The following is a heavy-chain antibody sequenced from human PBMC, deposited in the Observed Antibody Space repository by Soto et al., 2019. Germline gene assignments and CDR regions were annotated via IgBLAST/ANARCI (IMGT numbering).Heavy chain of an antibody. CDR1: GYTFTSYG. CDR2: ISAHNGNT. Sequence: QVQLVQSGAEVKKPGASVKVSCKASGYTFTSYGISWVRQAPGQGLEWMGWISAHNGNTNYAQKLQDRVTMTTDTSTSTAYMELRSLRSDYTAVYYCARARKYVGAIRPLDYWGQGTLVTVSS. CDR3: ARARKYVGAIRPLDY. D-gene: IGHD1-26*01. V-gene: IGHV1-18*01. J-gene: IGHJ4*02.